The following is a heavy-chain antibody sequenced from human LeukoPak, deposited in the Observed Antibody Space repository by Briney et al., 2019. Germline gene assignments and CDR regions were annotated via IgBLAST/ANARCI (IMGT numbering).Heavy chain of an antibody. Sequence: KYGESLKISCKASGYPFTGDWIGWVRQMPGKGLEWMGIIYPGDSDTKYNAPFQGQVTISADKSISTAYLQWGSLKASDTATYYCARPALYCSSTVCPPYMDVWGKGTTVTVSS. CDR1: GYPFTGDW. CDR2: IYPGDSDT. D-gene: IGHD2-2*01. CDR3: ARPALYCSSTVCPPYMDV. J-gene: IGHJ6*03. V-gene: IGHV5-51*01.